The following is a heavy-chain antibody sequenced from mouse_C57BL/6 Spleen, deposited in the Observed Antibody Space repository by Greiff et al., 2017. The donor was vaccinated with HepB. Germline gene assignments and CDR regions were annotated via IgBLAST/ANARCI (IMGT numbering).Heavy chain of an antibody. CDR1: GYTFTDYE. D-gene: IGHD2-3*01. CDR2: IDPETGGT. Sequence: VQLQQSGAELVRPGASVTLSCKASGYTFTDYEMHWVKQTPVHGLDWIGAIDPETGGTAYNQKFKGKAILTADKSSSTAYMELRSLTSEDAAVYYCTRSDDGYYRYWFAYWGQGTLVTVSA. V-gene: IGHV1-15*01. J-gene: IGHJ3*01. CDR3: TRSDDGYYRYWFAY.